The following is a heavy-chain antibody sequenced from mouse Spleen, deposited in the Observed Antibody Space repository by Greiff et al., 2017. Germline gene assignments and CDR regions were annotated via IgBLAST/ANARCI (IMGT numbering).Heavy chain of an antibody. J-gene: IGHJ2*01. CDR1: GFTFSSYG. V-gene: IGHV5-6-3*01. CDR3: ARQEYRYDGLFDY. D-gene: IGHD2-14*01. CDR2: INSNGGST. Sequence: EVMLVESGGGLVQPGGSLKLSCAASGFTFSSYGMSWVRQTPDKRLELVATINSNGGSTYYPDSVKGRFTISRDNAKNNLYLQMSSLRSEDTALYYCARQEYRYDGLFDYWGQGTTLTVSS.